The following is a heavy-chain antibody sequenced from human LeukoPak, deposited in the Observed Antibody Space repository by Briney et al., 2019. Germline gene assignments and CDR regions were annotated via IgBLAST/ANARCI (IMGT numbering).Heavy chain of an antibody. CDR3: AKAELGVDTFFDY. J-gene: IGHJ4*02. CDR1: GLTFSDYA. D-gene: IGHD3-3*01. CDR2: LSGSGAGT. V-gene: IGHV3-23*01. Sequence: GGSLRLSCAAPGLTFSDYALGWVRQAPGRGLEWVATLSGSGAGTYYSDSVQGRFTISRDNSKRTLFLQMNSLRAEDTAFYYCAKAELGVDTFFDYWGQGTLVTVSS.